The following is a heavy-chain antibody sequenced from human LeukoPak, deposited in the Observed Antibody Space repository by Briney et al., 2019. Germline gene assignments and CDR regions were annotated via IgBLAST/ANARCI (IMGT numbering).Heavy chain of an antibody. CDR1: GFTFDDYA. D-gene: IGHD6-19*01. V-gene: IGHV3-43D*03. CDR3: AKDISRIAVAGSFDY. Sequence: GGSLRLSCAASGFTFDDYAMHWVRQAPGKGLEWVSLISWDGGSTYYADSVKGRFTISRDNSKNSLYLQMNSLRAEDTALYYCAKDISRIAVAGSFDYWGQGTLVTVSS. J-gene: IGHJ4*02. CDR2: ISWDGGST.